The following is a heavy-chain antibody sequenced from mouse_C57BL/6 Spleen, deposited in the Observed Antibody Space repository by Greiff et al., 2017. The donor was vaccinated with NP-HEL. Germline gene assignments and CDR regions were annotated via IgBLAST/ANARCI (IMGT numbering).Heavy chain of an antibody. D-gene: IGHD2-4*01. CDR3: AGNYDYGYWYFDV. J-gene: IGHJ1*03. V-gene: IGHV5-17*01. Sequence: EVKLVESGGGLVKPGGSLKLSCAASGFTFSDYGMHWVRQAPEKGLEWVAYISSGSSTIYYADTVKGRFTISRDNAKNTLFLQMTSLRSEDTAMYYCAGNYDYGYWYFDVWGTGTTVTVSS. CDR2: ISSGSSTI. CDR1: GFTFSDYG.